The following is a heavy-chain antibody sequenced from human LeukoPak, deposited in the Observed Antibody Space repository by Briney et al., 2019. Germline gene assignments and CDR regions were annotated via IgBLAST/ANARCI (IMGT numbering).Heavy chain of an antibody. CDR3: ATYRQVLLPFES. J-gene: IGHJ4*02. Sequence: GGSLRLSCAASGFTFSSYAMHWVRQAPGKGLEWVSSIFPSGGEIHYADSVRGRFTISRDNSKSTLSLQMNSLRAEDTAIYYCATYRQVLLPFESWGQGTLVTVSS. CDR2: IFPSGGEI. D-gene: IGHD2-8*02. CDR1: GFTFSSYA. V-gene: IGHV3-23*01.